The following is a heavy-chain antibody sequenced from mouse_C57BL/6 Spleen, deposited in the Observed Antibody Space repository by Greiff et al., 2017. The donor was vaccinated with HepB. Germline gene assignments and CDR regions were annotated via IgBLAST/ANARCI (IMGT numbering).Heavy chain of an antibody. Sequence: VQLQQSGAELVKPGASVKLSCKASGYTFTSYWMHWVKQRPGRGLEWIGRIDPNSGGTKYNEKFKSKATLTVDKPSSTAYMQLSSLTSEDSAVYYCASPYYYGSSYNWYFDVWGTGTTVTVSS. CDR1: GYTFTSYW. CDR3: ASPYYYGSSYNWYFDV. V-gene: IGHV1-72*01. J-gene: IGHJ1*03. D-gene: IGHD1-1*01. CDR2: IDPNSGGT.